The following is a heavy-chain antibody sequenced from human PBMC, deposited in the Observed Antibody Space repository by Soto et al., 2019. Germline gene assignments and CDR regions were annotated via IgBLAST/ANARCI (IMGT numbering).Heavy chain of an antibody. Sequence: SETLSLTCTVAGASVSSGGFSWSWIRQPPGKGLEWIGSISYSGSTTYYPSLRSRVTISVDTSKNQFSLRLNSVTAADTAIYFCARVKFLIVGSVFSTPFDFWGQGPLVTVYS. CDR3: ARVKFLIVGSVFSTPFDF. V-gene: IGHV4-61*08. CDR2: ISYSGST. D-gene: IGHD1-26*01. CDR1: GASVSSGGFS. J-gene: IGHJ4*02.